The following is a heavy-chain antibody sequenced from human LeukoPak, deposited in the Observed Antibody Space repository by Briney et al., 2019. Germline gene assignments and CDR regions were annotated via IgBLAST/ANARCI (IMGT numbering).Heavy chain of an antibody. CDR3: ARVNCAGSYYKRYFDY. V-gene: IGHV4-34*01. CDR2: INHSGST. Sequence: SETLSLTCAVYGGSFSGYYWSWIRQPPGKGPEWIGEINHSGSTNYNPSLKSRVTISVDTSKNQFSLKLSSVTAADTAVYYCARVNCAGSYYKRYFDYWGQGTLVTVSS. D-gene: IGHD3-10*02. J-gene: IGHJ4*02. CDR1: GGSFSGYY.